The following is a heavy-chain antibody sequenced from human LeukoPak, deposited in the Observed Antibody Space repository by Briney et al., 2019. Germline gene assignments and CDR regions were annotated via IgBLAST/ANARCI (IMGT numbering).Heavy chain of an antibody. CDR3: GRATYTSIWFHDAFDI. Sequence: ASVKVSCKASGFTFTTYFMHWVRQAPGQGLEWMGWINPYSGATNSAQKFQGRVPMTRDTSISTAYMELSMLTSDDTAVYYCGRATYTSIWFHDAFDIWGQGAMVTVSS. D-gene: IGHD6-13*01. CDR1: GFTFTTYF. J-gene: IGHJ3*02. CDR2: INPYSGAT. V-gene: IGHV1-2*02.